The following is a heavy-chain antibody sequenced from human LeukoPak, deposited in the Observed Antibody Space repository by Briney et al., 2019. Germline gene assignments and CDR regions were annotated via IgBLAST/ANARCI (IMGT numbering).Heavy chain of an antibody. Sequence: ASVKVSCKASGYTFTGYYMHWVRPAPGQGLEWMGWINPNSGGTNYAQKFQGRVTMTRDTSISTAYMELSRLRSDDTAVYYCARDTYYYDSSGYYYYYYMDVWGKGTTVTVSS. CDR2: INPNSGGT. V-gene: IGHV1-2*02. D-gene: IGHD3-22*01. J-gene: IGHJ6*03. CDR3: ARDTYYYDSSGYYYYYYMDV. CDR1: GYTFTGYY.